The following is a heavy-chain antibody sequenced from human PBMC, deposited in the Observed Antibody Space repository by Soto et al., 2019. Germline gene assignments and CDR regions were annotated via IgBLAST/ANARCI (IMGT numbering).Heavy chain of an antibody. D-gene: IGHD3-10*01. CDR2: ISNDDSKK. CDR3: ARDRARPSGFGLGY. V-gene: IGHV3-30*03. Sequence: GGSLRLSCAASGFVFTNYGMHWVRQAPGKGLEWVAFISNDDSKKYYADSVKGRFTISRDNSENTVYLQMISLRPDDTAVFYCARDRARPSGFGLGYRGQGSRGSVAS. J-gene: IGHJ4*02. CDR1: GFVFTNYG.